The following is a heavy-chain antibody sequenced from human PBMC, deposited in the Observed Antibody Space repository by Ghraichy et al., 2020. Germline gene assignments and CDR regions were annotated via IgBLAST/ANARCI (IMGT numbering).Heavy chain of an antibody. V-gene: IGHV4-61*01. CDR2: IYYSGST. CDR3: ATQGYCSSTSCDYYYYYYGMDV. D-gene: IGHD2-2*01. CDR1: GGSVSSGSYY. Sequence: SETLSLTCTVSGGSVSSGSYYWSWVRQPPGKGLEWIGNIYYSGSTNYNPSLKSRVTISVDTSKNQFSLKLSSVTAADTAVYYCATQGYCSSTSCDYYYYYYGMDVWGQGTTVTVSS. J-gene: IGHJ6*02.